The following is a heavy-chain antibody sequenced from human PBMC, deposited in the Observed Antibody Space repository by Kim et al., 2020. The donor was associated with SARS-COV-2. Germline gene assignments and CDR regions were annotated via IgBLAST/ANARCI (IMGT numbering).Heavy chain of an antibody. Sequence: GGSLRLSCEASGFTFNDYSMDWVRQAPGKGLEWVSYISYTGNTEYYADSVKGRFTISRDDGKNSLYLQMNSLRDEDTAVYYCARAMIRGVIMDYYGLDVWGQWTTVTVSS. J-gene: IGHJ6*02. CDR3: ARAMIRGVIMDYYGLDV. V-gene: IGHV3-48*02. CDR1: GFTFNDYS. CDR2: ISYTGNTE. D-gene: IGHD3-10*01.